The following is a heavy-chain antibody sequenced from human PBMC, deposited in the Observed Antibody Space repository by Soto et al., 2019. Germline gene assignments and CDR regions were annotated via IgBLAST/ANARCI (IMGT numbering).Heavy chain of an antibody. V-gene: IGHV3-23*01. CDR3: AKHLIGGRLQSPFDL. CDR2: LSDSVGTT. D-gene: IGHD3-22*01. Sequence: EVQLLESGGGLVQPGGSLRLSCPVSGFSFGTYTVTWVRQAPGMGREWVAGLSDSVGTTHYAYSVKGRFTISRDKSKNTLYLQMNNLRAEDTAVYYCAKHLIGGRLQSPFDLWGQGTQVTVSS. CDR1: GFSFGTYT. J-gene: IGHJ4*02.